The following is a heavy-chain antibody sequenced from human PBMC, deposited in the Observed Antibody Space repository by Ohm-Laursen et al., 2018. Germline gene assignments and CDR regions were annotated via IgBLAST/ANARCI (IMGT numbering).Heavy chain of an antibody. V-gene: IGHV4-59*11. CDR1: GDPISTHY. CDR3: ARRGHAFDI. J-gene: IGHJ3*02. Sequence: GTLSLTCTVSGDPISTHYWSWIRQPPGKGLEWIGYIYYSGTTNYNPSLKSRVTISLNTSKNQFSLKLSSVTAADTAVYYCARRGHAFDIWGQGTMVTVSS. CDR2: IYYSGTT.